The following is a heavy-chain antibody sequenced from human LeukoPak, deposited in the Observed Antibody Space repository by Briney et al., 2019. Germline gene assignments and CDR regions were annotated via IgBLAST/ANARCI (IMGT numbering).Heavy chain of an antibody. J-gene: IGHJ6*03. V-gene: IGHV4-4*09. CDR2: IYTSGST. CDR3: ARQSIAATYYYYYYYMDV. Sequence: LETLSLTCTVSGGSISSYYWSWIRQPPGKGLEWIGYIYTSGSTNYNPSLKSRVTISVDTSKNQFSLKLSSVTAADTAVYYCARQSIAATYYYYYYYMDVWGKGTTVTVSS. CDR1: GGSISSYY. D-gene: IGHD6-6*01.